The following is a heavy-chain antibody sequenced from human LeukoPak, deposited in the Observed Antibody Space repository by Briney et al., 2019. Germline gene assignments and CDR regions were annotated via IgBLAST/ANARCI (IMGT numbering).Heavy chain of an antibody. CDR2: ISAYNGNT. CDR3: ARTETHGILSGSYPYYFDY. V-gene: IGHV1-18*04. CDR1: GYTFTGYY. D-gene: IGHD1-26*01. J-gene: IGHJ4*02. Sequence: ASVKVSCKASGYTFTGYYMHWVRQAPGQGLEWMGWISAYNGNTNYAQKLQGRVTMTTDTSTSTAYMELRSLRSDDTAVCYCARTETHGILSGSYPYYFDYWGQGTLVTVSS.